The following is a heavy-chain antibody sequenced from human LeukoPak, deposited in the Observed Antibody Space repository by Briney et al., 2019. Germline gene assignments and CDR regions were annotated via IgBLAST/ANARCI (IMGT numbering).Heavy chain of an antibody. J-gene: IGHJ6*03. D-gene: IGHD3-3*01. CDR2: IYTSGTT. CDR3: AKYYDFWSGYFYMDV. CDR1: GGSISSGSYY. V-gene: IGHV4-61*02. Sequence: PSETLSLTCTVSGGSISSGSYYWSWIRQPAGKGLEWIGRIYTSGTTNYNPSLKSRVTISVDTSKNQFSLKLSSVTAADTAVYYCAKYYDFWSGYFYMDVWGKGTTVTVSS.